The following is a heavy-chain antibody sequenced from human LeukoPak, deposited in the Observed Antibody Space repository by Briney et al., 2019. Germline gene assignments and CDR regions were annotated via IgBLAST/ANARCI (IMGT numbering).Heavy chain of an antibody. V-gene: IGHV3-11*01. J-gene: IGHJ4*02. D-gene: IGHD5-18*01. CDR1: GFTFSDYY. Sequence: GGSLRLSCAASGFTFSDYYMSWIRQAPGKRLEWVSYISSSGTTIYYADSVKGRFTISRDNAKNSLFLQMNSLRAEDTAVYYCARDRKGYSYEGRYYFDHWGQGTLVTVSS. CDR2: ISSSGTTI. CDR3: ARDRKGYSYEGRYYFDH.